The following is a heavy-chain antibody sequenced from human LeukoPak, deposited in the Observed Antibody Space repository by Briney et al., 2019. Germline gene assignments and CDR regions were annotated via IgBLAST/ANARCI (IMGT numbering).Heavy chain of an antibody. J-gene: IGHJ4*02. CDR1: GYIFTSYD. V-gene: IGHV1-8*01. CDR2: MSPNSGNT. CDR3: TRGPPNWGYDF. Sequence: ASVKVSCKASGYIFTSYDINWVRQATEQRLEWLGWMSPNSGNTGYAQNFQGRVTMTRSTALSTAYMELSSLKSDDTAVYYCTRGPPNWGYDFWGQGTLVTVSS. D-gene: IGHD3/OR15-3a*01.